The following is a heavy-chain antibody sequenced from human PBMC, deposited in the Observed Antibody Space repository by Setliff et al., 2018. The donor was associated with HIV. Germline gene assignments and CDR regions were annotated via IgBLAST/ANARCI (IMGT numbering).Heavy chain of an antibody. CDR1: GFTLRSYD. J-gene: IGHJ6*03. V-gene: IGHV3-13*01. Sequence: RLSCVVSGFTLRSYDTYWVRQAPGKGLEWVSGLGVRGDTYYTGSVKGRFAISRESAKNSLYLQMSNLRPEDTGVYYCLRGSIQVPGLDHMDVCGKGTTVTVSS. CDR3: LRGSIQVPGLDHMDV. CDR2: LGVRGDT. D-gene: IGHD5-18*01.